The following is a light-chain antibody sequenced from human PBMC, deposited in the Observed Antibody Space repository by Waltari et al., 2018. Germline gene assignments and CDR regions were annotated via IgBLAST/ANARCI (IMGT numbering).Light chain of an antibody. V-gene: IGKV3-11*01. Sequence: EIVLTQSPVTLSLSPGERATLSCRASQNVNNYLAWFQQKPGQAPRLLIYDASNRATGIPARFSGSGSGTDFTLTISRLEPEDFAIYYCQQRSNWPPYTFGQGTKLEIK. J-gene: IGKJ2*01. CDR1: QNVNNY. CDR3: QQRSNWPPYT. CDR2: DAS.